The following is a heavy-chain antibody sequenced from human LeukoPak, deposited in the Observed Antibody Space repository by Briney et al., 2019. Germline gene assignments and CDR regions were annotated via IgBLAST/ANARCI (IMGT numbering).Heavy chain of an antibody. D-gene: IGHD6-19*01. CDR1: GVTFSSYA. V-gene: IGHV3-30-3*01. CDR3: ARDRSGLLVFDY. J-gene: IGHJ4*02. Sequence: GRSLRLSCAASGVTFSSYAMHWVRQAPGKGLEWVAVIPYDGSNKYYADSVKGRFTISRDNSKNTLYLQMNSLRAEDTAVYYCARDRSGLLVFDYWGQGTLVTVSS. CDR2: IPYDGSNK.